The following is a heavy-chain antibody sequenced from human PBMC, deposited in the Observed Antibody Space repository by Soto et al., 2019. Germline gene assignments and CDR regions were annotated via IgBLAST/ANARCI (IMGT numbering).Heavy chain of an antibody. CDR1: GYTFTGYY. CDR2: INPNSGGT. D-gene: IGHD3-3*01. J-gene: IGHJ6*02. Sequence: ASVKVSCKASGYTFTGYYMHWVRQAPGQGLEWMGWINPNSGGTNYAQKFQGRVTMTRDTSISPAYMELSRLRSDDTAVYYCATDLRAVTIFGVVTTYYYYGMDVWGQGTTVTVSS. V-gene: IGHV1-2*02. CDR3: ATDLRAVTIFGVVTTYYYYGMDV.